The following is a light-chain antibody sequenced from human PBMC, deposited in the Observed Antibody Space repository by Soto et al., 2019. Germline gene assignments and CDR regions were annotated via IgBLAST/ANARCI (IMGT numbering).Light chain of an antibody. CDR3: QQYGSSPRT. V-gene: IGKV3-20*01. J-gene: IGKJ1*01. CDR1: HGVSSGY. CDR2: GAS. Sequence: EIVLTQSPGTLSLSPGERATLSCRASHGVSSGYLAWYQQIPGQAPRLLISGASSRATGIPDRFSGSGFGTDFTLTITRLEPEDFAVYYCQQYGSSPRTFGQGTKVDIK.